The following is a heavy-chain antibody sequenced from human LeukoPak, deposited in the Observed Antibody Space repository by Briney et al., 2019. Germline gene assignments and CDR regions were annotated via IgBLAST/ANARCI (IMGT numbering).Heavy chain of an antibody. J-gene: IGHJ3*02. CDR3: ASTQLLDAFDI. CDR2: ISAYNGNT. D-gene: IGHD1-26*01. V-gene: IGHV1-18*04. CDR1: GYTFTAYY. Sequence: ASVKVSCKASGYTFTAYYLHWVRQAPGQGLEWMGWISAYNGNTNYAQKLQGRVTMTTDTSTSTAYMELRSLRSDDTAVYYCASTQLLDAFDIWGQGTMVTVSS.